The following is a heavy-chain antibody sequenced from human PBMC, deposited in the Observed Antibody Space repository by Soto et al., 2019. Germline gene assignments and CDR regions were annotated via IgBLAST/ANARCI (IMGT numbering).Heavy chain of an antibody. D-gene: IGHD4-17*01. CDR3: ARVKHGDYVFQH. CDR2: IIPIFGTA. V-gene: IGHV1-69*13. Sequence: ASVKVSCKASGGTFSSYAISWVRQAPGQGLEWMGGIIPIFGTANYAQKFQGRVTITADESTSTAYMELSSLRSEDTAVYYCARVKHGDYVFQHWGQGTLVTVSS. CDR1: GGTFSSYA. J-gene: IGHJ1*01.